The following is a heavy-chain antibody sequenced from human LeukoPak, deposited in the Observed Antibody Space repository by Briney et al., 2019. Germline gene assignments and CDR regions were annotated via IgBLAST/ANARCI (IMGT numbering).Heavy chain of an antibody. D-gene: IGHD3-22*01. CDR3: ARGPLYYYDSSGYPYYFDY. CDR1: GDSISSSSYY. V-gene: IGHV4-39*07. CDR2: LYYSGST. Sequence: PSETLSLTCTVSGDSISSSSYYWGWIRQPPGKGLESIGSLYYSGSTYYNPSLKSRVTISVDTSKNQFSLKLSSVTAADTAVYYCARGPLYYYDSSGYPYYFDYWGQGTLVTVSS. J-gene: IGHJ4*02.